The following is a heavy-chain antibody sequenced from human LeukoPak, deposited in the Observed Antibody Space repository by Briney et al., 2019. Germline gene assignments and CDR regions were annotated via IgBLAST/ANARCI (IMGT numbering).Heavy chain of an antibody. J-gene: IGHJ4*02. Sequence: GGSLRLSCAASGFTFSSYSFNWVRQAPGKGLEWVASITSTSTYIYYADSVQGRFAVSRDNAKNSLYLQMNSRRAEDTAVFYCVRRGPNNSGLDYRGQGTLVTVSS. V-gene: IGHV3-21*01. D-gene: IGHD5-12*01. CDR1: GFTFSSYS. CDR3: VRRGPNNSGLDY. CDR2: ITSTSTYI.